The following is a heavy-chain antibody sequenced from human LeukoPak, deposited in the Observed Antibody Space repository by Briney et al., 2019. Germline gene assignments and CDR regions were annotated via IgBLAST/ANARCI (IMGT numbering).Heavy chain of an antibody. D-gene: IGHD6-13*01. CDR2: IPNDGSNE. V-gene: IGHV3-30*03. J-gene: IGHJ4*02. CDR3: ARAKRWIGSSWHFDN. Sequence: GGSLRLSCAASGFTFSNYVIHWVRQAPGKGLEWVAIIPNDGSNENYADSVKGRFTISRDNSKNTLFLQMNSLRPEDTAVYYCARAKRWIGSSWHFDNWGQGTLVTVSS. CDR1: GFTFSNYV.